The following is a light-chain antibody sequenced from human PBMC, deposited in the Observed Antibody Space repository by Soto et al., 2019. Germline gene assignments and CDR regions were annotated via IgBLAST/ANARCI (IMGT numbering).Light chain of an antibody. CDR2: WAS. CDR1: QSVLYSSNNKNY. V-gene: IGKV4-1*01. CDR3: QQYYSVPLT. Sequence: DFVMTQSPDSLAVSLGERATINCKSSQSVLYSSNNKNYLAWYQQKPGQPLKLLFYWASTREFGVPDRFSGSGSGTDFTLPISGLQAEDVAVYYCQQYYSVPLTFGGGTKVEIK. J-gene: IGKJ4*01.